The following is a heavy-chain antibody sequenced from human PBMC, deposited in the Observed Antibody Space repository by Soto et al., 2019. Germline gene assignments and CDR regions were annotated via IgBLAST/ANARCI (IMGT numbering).Heavy chain of an antibody. CDR1: GFTVSDS. CDR2: IHSDGST. Sequence: EVQLVETGGGRIQPGGSLKLSGSVAGFTVSDSMSWVRQAPGKGLECVAFIHSDGSTHYTDSVRGRFTISRDNSKNTLYLKMDRLRVHGTAVYLCGREASGHFYYWGQGTLVTVYS. D-gene: IGHD6-19*01. J-gene: IGHJ4*02. V-gene: IGHV3-53*02. CDR3: GREASGHFYY.